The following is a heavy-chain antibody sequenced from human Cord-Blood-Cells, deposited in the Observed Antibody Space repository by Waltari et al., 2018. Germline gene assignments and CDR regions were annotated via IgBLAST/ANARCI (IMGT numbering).Heavy chain of an antibody. Sequence: QVQLQESGPGLVKPSETLSLTCTVSGYSISSGYYWGWIRQPPGKGLEWIGSIYHSGSTYYNPSLKSRVTISVDTSKNQFSLKLSSVTAADTAVYYCARAASVYDLWSGYYDYWGQGTLVTVSS. CDR3: ARAASVYDLWSGYYDY. CDR1: GYSISSGYY. J-gene: IGHJ4*02. D-gene: IGHD3-3*01. CDR2: IYHSGST. V-gene: IGHV4-38-2*02.